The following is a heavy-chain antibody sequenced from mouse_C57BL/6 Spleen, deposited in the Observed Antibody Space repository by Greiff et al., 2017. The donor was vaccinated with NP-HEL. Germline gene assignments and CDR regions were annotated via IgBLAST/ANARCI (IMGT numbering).Heavy chain of an antibody. V-gene: IGHV1-54*01. D-gene: IGHD3-3*01. CDR2: INPGSGGT. CDR1: GYAFTNYL. J-gene: IGHJ2*01. CDR3: ARGGLDYFDD. Sequence: QVQLLQSGAELVRPGTSVKVSCKASGYAFTNYLIEWVKQRPGQGLEWIGVINPGSGGTNYNEKFMGKATLTADKSSSTAYKQLSSLTSEDSAVYFCARGGLDYFDDWGQGTTLTVSS.